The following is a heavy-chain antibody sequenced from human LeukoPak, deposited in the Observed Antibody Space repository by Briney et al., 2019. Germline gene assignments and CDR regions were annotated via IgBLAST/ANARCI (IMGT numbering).Heavy chain of an antibody. J-gene: IGHJ4*02. CDR2: INPNSGGT. V-gene: IGHV1-2*04. CDR1: GYTFTGYY. Sequence: ASVKVSCKASGYTFTGYYMHWVRQAPGRGLEWMGWINPNSGGTNYAQRFQGWVTMTRDTSISTAYMELSRLRSDDTAVYYCARGASDSYYFDYWGQGTLVTVSS. CDR3: ARGASDSYYFDY. D-gene: IGHD1-26*01.